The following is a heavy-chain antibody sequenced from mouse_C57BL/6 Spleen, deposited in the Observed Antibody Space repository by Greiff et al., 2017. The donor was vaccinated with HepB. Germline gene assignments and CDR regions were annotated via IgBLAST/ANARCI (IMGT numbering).Heavy chain of an antibody. CDR3: ARGYYGSSRAWFAY. V-gene: IGHV1-72*01. CDR1: GYTFTSYW. Sequence: QVQLKQPGAELVKPGASVKLSCKASGYTFTSYWMHWVKQRPGRGLEWIGRIDPNSGGTKYNEKFKSKATLTVDKPSSTAYMQLSSLTSEDSAVYYCARGYYGSSRAWFAYWGQGTLVTVSA. J-gene: IGHJ3*01. D-gene: IGHD1-1*01. CDR2: IDPNSGGT.